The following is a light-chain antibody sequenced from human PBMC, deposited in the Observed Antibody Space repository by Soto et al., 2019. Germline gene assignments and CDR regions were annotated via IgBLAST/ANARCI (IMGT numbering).Light chain of an antibody. CDR2: DAS. V-gene: IGKV1-5*01. J-gene: IGKJ5*01. CDR3: QQYNSYLIT. Sequence: DIPMTQSPSTLSASVGDIVTITCRASQSISSWLAWYQQKPGKAPKLLIYDASSLESGVPSRFSGSGSGTEFTLTISSLQPDDFATYYCQQYNSYLITFGQGTRLEIK. CDR1: QSISSW.